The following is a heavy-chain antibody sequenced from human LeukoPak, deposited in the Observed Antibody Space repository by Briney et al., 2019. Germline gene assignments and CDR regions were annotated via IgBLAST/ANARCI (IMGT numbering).Heavy chain of an antibody. D-gene: IGHD5-24*01. CDR1: GFTFSSYS. Sequence: GGSLRLSCAASGFTFSSYSMNWVRQAPGKGLEWVSSISSSSSYIYYADSVKGRFTISRDNSKNTLYLQMNSLRAEDTAVYYCGRVGDGYNDNYWGQGTLVTVSS. CDR3: GRVGDGYNDNY. J-gene: IGHJ4*02. CDR2: ISSSSSYI. V-gene: IGHV3-21*01.